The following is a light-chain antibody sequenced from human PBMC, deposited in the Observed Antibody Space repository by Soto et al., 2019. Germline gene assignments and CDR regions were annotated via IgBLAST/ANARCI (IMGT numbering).Light chain of an antibody. CDR3: QQYDSYSATWT. CDR1: QSISRW. CDR2: DAS. V-gene: IGKV1-5*01. J-gene: IGKJ1*01. Sequence: DLPMTQSPSTLSASVGDRVTITCRASQSISRWLAWYQQKPGKAPKLLISDASSLESGVPSRFSGSGSGTDFTLTISSLQPDDFATYYCQQYDSYSATWTFGQGTKVEIK.